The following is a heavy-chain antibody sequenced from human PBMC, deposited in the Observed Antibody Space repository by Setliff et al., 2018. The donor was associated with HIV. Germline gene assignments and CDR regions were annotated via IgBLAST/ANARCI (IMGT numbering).Heavy chain of an antibody. CDR2: LFYTGST. Sequence: PSETLSLTCAVSGDSITSRNYHWDWVRQPPGKGLEWIGSLFYTGSTSCNPSLKSRVTISGDTSKNQFSLKLSSVTAADTAIYYWVRGDYGYNGKGFDYWGPGTLVTVSS. CDR1: GDSITSRNYH. D-gene: IGHD4-17*01. CDR3: VRGDYGYNGKGFDY. V-gene: IGHV4-39*07. J-gene: IGHJ4*02.